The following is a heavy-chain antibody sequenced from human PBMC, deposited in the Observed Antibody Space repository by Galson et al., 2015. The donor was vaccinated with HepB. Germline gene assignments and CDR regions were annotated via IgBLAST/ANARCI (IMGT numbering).Heavy chain of an antibody. J-gene: IGHJ4*02. Sequence: SLRLSCAASGFTFSSYAMSWVRQAPGKGLEWVSGISSSGAVTYYADSVKGRFTISRDNSKNTLYLQMNGLRAEDTALYYCAYSNYGSGSWYFDYWGQGTLVTVSS. CDR1: GFTFSSYA. CDR2: ISSSGAVT. CDR3: AYSNYGSGSWYFDY. V-gene: IGHV3-23*01. D-gene: IGHD3-10*01.